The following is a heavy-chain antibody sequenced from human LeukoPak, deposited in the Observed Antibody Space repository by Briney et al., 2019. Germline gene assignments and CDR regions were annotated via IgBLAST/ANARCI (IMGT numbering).Heavy chain of an antibody. CDR2: IYYSGNT. J-gene: IGHJ3*02. CDR3: ARDLYSSRTNDAFVI. CDR1: GGSISSYY. V-gene: IGHV4-4*07. Sequence: SETLSLTCTVSGGSISSYYWSWIRQPAGKGLEWIGSIYYSGNTYYNPSLKSRVTISVDMSKNQFSLKLSSVTAADTAVYYCARDLYSSRTNDAFVIWGQGTMVTVSS. D-gene: IGHD6-13*01.